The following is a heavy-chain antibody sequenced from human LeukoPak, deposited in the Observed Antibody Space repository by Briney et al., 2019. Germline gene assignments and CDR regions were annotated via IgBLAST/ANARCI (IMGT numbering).Heavy chain of an antibody. CDR3: ARVGDDSSGYYAFDI. D-gene: IGHD3-22*01. V-gene: IGHV3-66*01. CDR2: IYSGGST. Sequence: GGSLRLSCAASGFTVSSNYMSWVRQAPGEGLEWVSVIYSGGSTYYADSVKGRFTISRDNSKNTLYLQMHSLRAEDTAVYYCARVGDDSSGYYAFDIWGQGTMVTVSS. J-gene: IGHJ3*02. CDR1: GFTVSSNY.